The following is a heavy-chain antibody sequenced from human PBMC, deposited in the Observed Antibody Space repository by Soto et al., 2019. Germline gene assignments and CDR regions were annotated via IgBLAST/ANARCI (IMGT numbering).Heavy chain of an antibody. D-gene: IGHD3-9*01. J-gene: IGHJ4*02. CDR1: GFTFSSYA. Sequence: EVQLLESGGGLVQPGGSLRLSCAASGFTFSSYAMRWVRQAPGKGLEWVSAISGSGGSTYYADSVKGLFTISRDNSKNTLYLQMNSLRAEDTAVYYCAKDSRLLRYFDWFFDYWGQGTLVTVSS. CDR2: ISGSGGST. V-gene: IGHV3-23*01. CDR3: AKDSRLLRYFDWFFDY.